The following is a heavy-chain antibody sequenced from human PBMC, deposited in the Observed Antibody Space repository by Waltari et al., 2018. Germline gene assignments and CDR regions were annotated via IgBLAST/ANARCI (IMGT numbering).Heavy chain of an antibody. D-gene: IGHD6-19*01. V-gene: IGHV4-39*01. Sequence: QLQLQESGPGLVKPSETLSFTCTVSGGSISSSSYYWGWIRQPPGKGLGWIGSIYYSGSTYYNPSLKSRVTISVDTSKNQFSRKLSSVTAADTAVYYCATKRESSASGFDYWGQGTLVTVSS. CDR2: IYYSGST. CDR1: GGSISSSSYY. CDR3: ATKRESSASGFDY. J-gene: IGHJ4*02.